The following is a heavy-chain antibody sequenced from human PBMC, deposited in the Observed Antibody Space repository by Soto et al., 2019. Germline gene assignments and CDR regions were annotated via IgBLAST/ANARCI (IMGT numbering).Heavy chain of an antibody. CDR1: GFMFRSYA. V-gene: IGHV3-33*01. D-gene: IGHD6-13*01. J-gene: IGHJ4*02. CDR2: IWYDGSTK. Sequence: GGSLRLSCAASGFMFRSYAMHWVRQAPGKGLEWVAGIWYDGSTKYYGDSVKGRYSISRDNSKNMLDLQMNSLRAEDTAVYYCARVAASSSWHIPHFDQWGQGTLVTVSS. CDR3: ARVAASSSWHIPHFDQ.